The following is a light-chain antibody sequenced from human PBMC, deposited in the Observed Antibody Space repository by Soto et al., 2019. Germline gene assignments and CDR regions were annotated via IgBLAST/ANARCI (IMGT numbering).Light chain of an antibody. CDR1: SSNIGTNT. V-gene: IGLV1-44*01. CDR3: AAWDDSLSGYV. CDR2: SNN. Sequence: QSVLTQPPSASGTPGQRVTISCSGSSSNIGTNTVNWYQQLPGTAPKLLIYSNNQRPSGVPDRFSGSRSGTSASLAISGLQGEDEADYYCAAWDDSLSGYVFGSGTKLTVL. J-gene: IGLJ1*01.